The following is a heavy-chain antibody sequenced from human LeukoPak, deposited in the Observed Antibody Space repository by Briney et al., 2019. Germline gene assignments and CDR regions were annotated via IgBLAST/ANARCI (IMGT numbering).Heavy chain of an antibody. Sequence: ASVKVSCKASGYTFTNYGISWVRQAPGQGLEWMAWISTYDHDTNYAQKFGGRVTMTTDTSTSTAYMELRSLGSDDTAVYYCVRDYFCSGGTCDDCFDPWGQGTLVTVSS. CDR1: GYTFTNYG. J-gene: IGHJ5*02. V-gene: IGHV1-18*01. CDR2: ISTYDHDT. D-gene: IGHD2-15*01. CDR3: VRDYFCSGGTCDDCFDP.